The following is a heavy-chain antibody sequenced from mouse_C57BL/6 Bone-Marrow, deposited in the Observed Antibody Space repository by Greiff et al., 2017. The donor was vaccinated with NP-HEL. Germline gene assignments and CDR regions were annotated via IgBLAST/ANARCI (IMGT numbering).Heavy chain of an antibody. D-gene: IGHD1-1*01. CDR3: APTEEWFAY. Sequence: QVQLQQPGAELVKPGASVKVSCKASGYTFTSYWMHWVKQRPGQGLEWIGRIHPSDSDTNYNQKFKGKATLTVDKSSRTAYMQRSSLTSEDSAVYYCAPTEEWFAYWGQGTLVTVSA. J-gene: IGHJ3*01. CDR1: GYTFTSYW. CDR2: IHPSDSDT. V-gene: IGHV1-74*01.